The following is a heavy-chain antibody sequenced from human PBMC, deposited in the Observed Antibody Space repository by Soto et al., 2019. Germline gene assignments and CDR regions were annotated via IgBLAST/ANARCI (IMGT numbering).Heavy chain of an antibody. Sequence: GGSLRLSCTASGFNFNSYAMIWVRQAPGKGLEWVSGISGYGDTTYYSASVKGRFTISRDNSQKMLFLQMNSLRAEDTAMYYCAKVPLVLSNAFDLWGQGTKVTVSS. D-gene: IGHD2-8*02. CDR1: GFNFNSYA. CDR2: ISGYGDTT. CDR3: AKVPLVLSNAFDL. J-gene: IGHJ3*01. V-gene: IGHV3-23*01.